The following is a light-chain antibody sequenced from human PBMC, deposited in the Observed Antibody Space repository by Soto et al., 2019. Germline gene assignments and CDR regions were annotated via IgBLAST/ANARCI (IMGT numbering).Light chain of an antibody. CDR3: TSYAGGNNV. CDR2: EVN. Sequence: QSALTQPPSASGSPGQSVTISCTGTSSDVGAYNYVSRYQQYPGKVPRLMIYEVNKRPSGVPDRFSGSKSGNTASLTVSGLQAEDEADYYCTSYAGGNNVFGTGTKLTVL. V-gene: IGLV2-8*01. J-gene: IGLJ1*01. CDR1: SSDVGAYNY.